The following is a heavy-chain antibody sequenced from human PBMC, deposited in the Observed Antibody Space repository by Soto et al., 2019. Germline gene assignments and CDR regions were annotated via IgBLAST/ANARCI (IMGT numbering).Heavy chain of an antibody. V-gene: IGHV3-15*01. D-gene: IGHD4-17*01. CDR1: GFTFSNAW. Sequence: EVQLVESGGDLVKPGGSLRLSCAASGFTFSNAWMTWVRQAPGKGLEWVGRIKSKSDGGTTDYAAPVNGRFTISRDDSKNTLYLQMNSLKTEDTAVYYCTTQPPTTVTQFDYWGQGTLVTVSS. CDR2: IKSKSDGGTT. J-gene: IGHJ4*02. CDR3: TTQPPTTVTQFDY.